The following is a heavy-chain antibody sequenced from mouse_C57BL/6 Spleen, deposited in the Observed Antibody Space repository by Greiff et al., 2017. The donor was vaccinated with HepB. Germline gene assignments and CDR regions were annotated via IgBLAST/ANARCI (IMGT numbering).Heavy chain of an antibody. CDR1: SYTFTSYW. D-gene: IGHD1-1*02. V-gene: IGHV1-61*01. CDR2: IYPSDSET. CDR3: ARGGDGVMDY. J-gene: IGHJ4*01. Sequence: QVQLQQPGAELVRPGSSVKLSCKASSYTFTSYWMDWVKQRPGQGLEWIGNIYPSDSETHYNQKFKDKATLTVDKSSSTAYMQLSSLTSEDSAVYYCARGGDGVMDYWGQGTSVTVSS.